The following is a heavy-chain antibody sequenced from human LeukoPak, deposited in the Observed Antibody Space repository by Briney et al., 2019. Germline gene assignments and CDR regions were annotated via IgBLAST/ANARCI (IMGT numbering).Heavy chain of an antibody. D-gene: IGHD2-2*01. Sequence: GGSLRLSCEGSGFTFSNYWMSWVRQAPGKGLEWVANIQQHGSETYYGDSVKGRYTISRDNAKNSLYLQMNSLRAEDTAVYYCATYSSSNGREFQYWGQGTLVTVSS. J-gene: IGHJ1*01. CDR2: IQQHGSET. CDR1: GFTFSNYW. CDR3: ATYSSSNGREFQY. V-gene: IGHV3-7*01.